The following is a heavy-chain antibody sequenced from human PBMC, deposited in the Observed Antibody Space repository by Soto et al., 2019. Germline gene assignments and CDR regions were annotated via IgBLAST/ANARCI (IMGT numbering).Heavy chain of an antibody. J-gene: IGHJ4*02. CDR2: INGYNGDT. Sequence: QVLLEQSGAEVKNPGASVKVSCKTSGYTFTSYGISWVRQAPGQGLELMGWINGYNGDTKYAQKFQGRVTMTTDTSTNTAYMELRSLRYDDTAVYYCALDSSYRFDYWGQGTLVTVSS. CDR1: GYTFTSYG. V-gene: IGHV1-18*01. D-gene: IGHD3-22*01. CDR3: ALDSSYRFDY.